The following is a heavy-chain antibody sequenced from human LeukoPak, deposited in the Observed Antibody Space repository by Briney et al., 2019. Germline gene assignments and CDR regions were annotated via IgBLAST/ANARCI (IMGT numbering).Heavy chain of an antibody. J-gene: IGHJ4*02. Sequence: GGSLRLSCAASGFTFSSYGMSWVRQAPGKGLEWVSAISGSGGSTYYADSVKGRFTISRDNSKNTLYLQMNSLRAEDTAVYYCAKTTYKDYGGKGTYFGYWGQGTLVTVSS. CDR2: ISGSGGST. D-gene: IGHD4-23*01. V-gene: IGHV3-23*01. CDR3: AKTTYKDYGGKGTYFGY. CDR1: GFTFSSYG.